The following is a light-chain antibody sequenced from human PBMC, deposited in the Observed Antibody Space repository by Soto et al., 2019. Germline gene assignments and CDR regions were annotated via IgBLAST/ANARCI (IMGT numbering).Light chain of an antibody. CDR3: SSYSSAIAFV. V-gene: IGLV2-14*01. J-gene: IGLJ1*01. CDR2: EVT. Sequence: QSALTQPASVSGSPGQSITISCTGTSSDIGAYNYVSWYQQHPGKAPKLMIYEVTNRPSGISSRFSGSRSGNTASLSISGLQAEDEADYYCSSYSSAIAFVFGTGTKVTVL. CDR1: SSDIGAYNY.